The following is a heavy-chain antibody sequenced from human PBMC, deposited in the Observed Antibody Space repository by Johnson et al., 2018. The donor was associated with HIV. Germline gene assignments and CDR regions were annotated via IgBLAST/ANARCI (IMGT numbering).Heavy chain of an antibody. CDR3: AKVRGWSDDTFEI. D-gene: IGHD5-12*01. Sequence: QVQLVESGGGVVQPGRSLRLSCAASGFTFSSYAMHWVRQAPAKGLEWVAVISYDGSDKYYAASVKGRFTISRDNSKNTLYLQMNSLRAEDTAVFYCAKVRGWSDDTFEIWGQGTMVTVSS. J-gene: IGHJ3*02. V-gene: IGHV3-30*04. CDR2: ISYDGSDK. CDR1: GFTFSSYA.